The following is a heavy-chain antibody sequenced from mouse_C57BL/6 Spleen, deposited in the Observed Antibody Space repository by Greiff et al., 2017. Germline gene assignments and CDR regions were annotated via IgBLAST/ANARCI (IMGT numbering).Heavy chain of an antibody. J-gene: IGHJ1*03. CDR3: ARMWGGSSHLYFEG. CDR1: GYTFTSYW. V-gene: IGHV1-53*01. D-gene: IGHD1-1*02. Sequence: VQLQQPGAELVKPGASVKLSCKASGYTFTSYWMHWVKQRPGQGLEWIGNINPRNGVTNYNEKFKGKATMTVDKSSSTAYMQLSSLTSEDSAVYYCARMWGGSSHLYFEGWGTGTTVSVSS. CDR2: INPRNGVT.